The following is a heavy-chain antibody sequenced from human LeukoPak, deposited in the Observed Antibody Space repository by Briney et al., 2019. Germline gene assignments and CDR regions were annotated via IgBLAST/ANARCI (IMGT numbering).Heavy chain of an antibody. V-gene: IGHV3-21*01. D-gene: IGHD3-22*01. CDR2: ISSSSSYI. CDR3: ARVGGYYDSSGYYITIEAFDI. CDR1: GFTFSSYS. J-gene: IGHJ3*02. Sequence: PGGSLRLSCAASGFTFSSYSMNWVRQAPRKGLEWVSSISSSSSYIYYADSVKGRFTISRDNAKNSLYLQMNSLRAEDTAVYYCARVGGYYDSSGYYITIEAFDIWGQGTMVTVSS.